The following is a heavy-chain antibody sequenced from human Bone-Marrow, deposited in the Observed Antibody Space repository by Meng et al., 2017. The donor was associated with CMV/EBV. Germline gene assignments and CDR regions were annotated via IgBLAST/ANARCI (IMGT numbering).Heavy chain of an antibody. Sequence: ASVKVSCKASGGTFSSYAISWVRQAPGQGLEWMGWINPNSGGTNYAQKFQGRVTMTRDTSISTAYMELSRLRSDDTAVYYCAREVCSSTSCYLHYYYYGMDVWGQGTTVTVSS. CDR3: AREVCSSTSCYLHYYYYGMDV. D-gene: IGHD2-2*01. CDR1: GGTFSSYA. J-gene: IGHJ6*02. CDR2: INPNSGGT. V-gene: IGHV1-2*02.